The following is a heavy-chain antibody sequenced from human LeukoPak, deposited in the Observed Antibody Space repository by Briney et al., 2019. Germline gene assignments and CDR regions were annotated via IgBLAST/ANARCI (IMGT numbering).Heavy chain of an antibody. J-gene: IGHJ3*02. V-gene: IGHV3-66*01. Sequence: GGSLRLSCAASGFTVSSNYMSWVRQAPGKGLEWVSVIYSGGSTYYADSVKGRFTISRDNAKNSLYLQMNSLRAEDTAVYYCARDETPLWSSGWTTSGGAFDIWGQGTMVTVSS. CDR2: IYSGGST. D-gene: IGHD6-19*01. CDR1: GFTVSSNY. CDR3: ARDETPLWSSGWTTSGGAFDI.